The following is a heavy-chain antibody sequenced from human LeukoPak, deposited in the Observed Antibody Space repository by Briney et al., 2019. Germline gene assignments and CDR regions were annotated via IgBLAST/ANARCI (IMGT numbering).Heavy chain of an antibody. Sequence: PGGSLTLSCVGAGFTFSVHWVRQVPGKGLEWLTFIRHDGTDQHYADSVRGRFTISRDNSKNTVYLQMNSLRPEDTALYYCAKDGNWASVSWGQGTLVTVSS. CDR3: AKDGNWASVS. CDR1: GFTFS. D-gene: IGHD7-27*01. V-gene: IGHV3-30*02. J-gene: IGHJ5*02. CDR2: IRHDGTDQ.